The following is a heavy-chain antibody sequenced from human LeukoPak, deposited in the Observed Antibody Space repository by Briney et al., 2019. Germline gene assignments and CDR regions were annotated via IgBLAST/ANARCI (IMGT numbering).Heavy chain of an antibody. V-gene: IGHV3-7*05. D-gene: IGHD4-17*01. CDR1: GFTFSGYW. CDR3: AREVYGAFDY. Sequence: PGGSLRLSCVASGFTFSGYWMTWVRQAPGKGLERVANIKQDGSENYDVESVKGRFTIFRENAKNSLYLQMNSLRAEDTAVYYCAREVYGAFDYWGQGTLVTVSS. J-gene: IGHJ4*02. CDR2: IKQDGSEN.